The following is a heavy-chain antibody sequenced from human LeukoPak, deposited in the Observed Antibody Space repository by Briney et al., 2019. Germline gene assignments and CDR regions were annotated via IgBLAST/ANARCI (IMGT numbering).Heavy chain of an antibody. CDR1: GGSISSSSYY. J-gene: IGHJ3*02. V-gene: IGHV4-39*01. Sequence: PSETLSLTCTVSGGSISSSSYYWGWIRQPPGKGLEWIGSIYYSGSTYYNPSLKSRVTISVDTSKNQFSLKLSSVTAADTAVYYCARIGNSYYYDSSGLDAFDIWGQGTMVTLSS. CDR2: IYYSGST. CDR3: ARIGNSYYYDSSGLDAFDI. D-gene: IGHD3-22*01.